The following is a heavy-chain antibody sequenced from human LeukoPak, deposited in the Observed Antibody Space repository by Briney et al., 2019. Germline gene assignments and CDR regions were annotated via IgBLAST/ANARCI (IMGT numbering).Heavy chain of an antibody. CDR2: ISSSSSYI. V-gene: IGHV3-21*01. CDR3: AREGGQWELRAFDY. CDR1: GFTFSSYS. D-gene: IGHD1-26*01. Sequence: GGSLRLSCAASGFTFSSYSMNWVRQALGKGLEWVSSISSSSSYIYYADSVKGRFTISRDNAKNSLYLQMNSLRAEDTAVYYCAREGGQWELRAFDYWGQGTLVTVSS. J-gene: IGHJ4*02.